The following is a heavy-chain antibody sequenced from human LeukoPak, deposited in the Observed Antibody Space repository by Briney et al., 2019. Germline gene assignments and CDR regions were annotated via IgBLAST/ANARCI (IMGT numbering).Heavy chain of an antibody. CDR1: GGSFSGYY. D-gene: IGHD3-10*01. V-gene: IGHV4-34*01. CDR2: INHSGST. CDR3: ARHLGRRSALGYGSESHSSYYYGMDV. Sequence: SETLSLTCAVYGGSFSGYYWIWIRQPPGKGLEWIGEINHSGSTNYSPSLKSRVTISVDTSKTQFSLKLSSATAADTAVYYCARHLGRRSALGYGSESHSSYYYGMDVWGQGTTVTVS. J-gene: IGHJ6*02.